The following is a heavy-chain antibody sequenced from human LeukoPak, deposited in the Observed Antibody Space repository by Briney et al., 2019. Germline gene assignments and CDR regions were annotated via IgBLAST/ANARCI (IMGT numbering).Heavy chain of an antibody. Sequence: PSETLSLTCAVYGGSFSGYYWSWIRQPPGKGLEWIGEINHSGSTNYTPSLKSRVTISVDTSKNQFSLKLSSVTAADTAVYYCARGGVPYGDYYWFDPWGQGTLVTVSS. CDR2: INHSGST. CDR1: GGSFSGYY. V-gene: IGHV4-34*01. CDR3: ARGGVPYGDYYWFDP. D-gene: IGHD4-17*01. J-gene: IGHJ5*02.